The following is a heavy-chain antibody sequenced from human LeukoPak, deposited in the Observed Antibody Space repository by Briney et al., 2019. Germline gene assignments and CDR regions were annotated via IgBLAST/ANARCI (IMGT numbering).Heavy chain of an antibody. Sequence: GGSLRLSCAASGFTVSSNYMSWVRQAPGKGLEWVSVIFSGGSTYYADSVKGRITISRDNSKNTLYLQMDSLRAEDTAVYYCARVARDYDFGYYYYYMDVWGKGTTVTVSS. CDR3: ARVARDYDFGYYYYYMDV. V-gene: IGHV3-53*01. CDR1: GFTVSSNY. J-gene: IGHJ6*03. CDR2: IFSGGST. D-gene: IGHD3-3*01.